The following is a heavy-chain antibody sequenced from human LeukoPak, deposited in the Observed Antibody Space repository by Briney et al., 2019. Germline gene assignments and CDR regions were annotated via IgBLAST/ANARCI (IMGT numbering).Heavy chain of an antibody. CDR2: IYYSGST. V-gene: IGHV4-59*01. Sequence: SETLSLTCTVSGGSLNSYYWIWIRQPPGKGLEWIGYIYYSGSTNYNPSLKSRVTISVDTSKKQFSLRLSSVTAADTAVYYCARLIAARPRYYFDYWGQGTLVTVSS. CDR1: GGSLNSYY. CDR3: ARLIAARPRYYFDY. J-gene: IGHJ4*02. D-gene: IGHD6-6*01.